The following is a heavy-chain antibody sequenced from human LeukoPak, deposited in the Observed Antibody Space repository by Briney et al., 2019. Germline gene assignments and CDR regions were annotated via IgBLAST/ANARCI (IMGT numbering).Heavy chain of an antibody. Sequence: SQTLSRNGTGSGCSSSSGDYYWSWIRQPPGKGLEWIGYIYYSGSTYYNPSLKSRVTISVDTSKNQFSLKLSSVTAADTAVYYCARAVVVVAATNWFDPWGQGTLVTVSS. CDR1: GCSSSSGDYY. D-gene: IGHD2-15*01. J-gene: IGHJ5*02. V-gene: IGHV4-30-4*01. CDR3: ARAVVVVAATNWFDP. CDR2: IYYSGST.